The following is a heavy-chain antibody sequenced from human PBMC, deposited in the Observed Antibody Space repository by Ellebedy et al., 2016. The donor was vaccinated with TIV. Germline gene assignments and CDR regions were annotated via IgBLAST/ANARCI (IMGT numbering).Heavy chain of an antibody. CDR1: GGAISSYY. Sequence: MPSETLSLTCTVPGGAISSYYWSWIRQPPGKGLEWIGYIYYSGSTNYNPSLKSRVTISVDTSKNQFSLKLSSVTAADTAVYYCAGDGLVGATTWEAFDIWGQGTMVTVSS. CDR3: AGDGLVGATTWEAFDI. CDR2: IYYSGST. J-gene: IGHJ3*02. V-gene: IGHV4-59*01. D-gene: IGHD1-26*01.